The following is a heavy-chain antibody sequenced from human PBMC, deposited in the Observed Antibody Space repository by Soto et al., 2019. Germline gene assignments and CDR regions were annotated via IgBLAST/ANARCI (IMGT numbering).Heavy chain of an antibody. Sequence: GGSLRLSCAASGFTFSTYAMSWVRQAPGKGLEWVSAISNSGGSTYYADSVQGRFTISRDNYMNTLYLQMNSLRIEDTAVYFCAHPRGFGVFDAYDIWGQGTMVTVSS. CDR2: ISNSGGST. CDR1: GFTFSTYA. V-gene: IGHV3-23*01. CDR3: AHPRGFGVFDAYDI. D-gene: IGHD3-10*01. J-gene: IGHJ3*02.